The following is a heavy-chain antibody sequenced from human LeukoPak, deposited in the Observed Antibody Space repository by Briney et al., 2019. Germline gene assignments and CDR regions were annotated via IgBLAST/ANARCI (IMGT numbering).Heavy chain of an antibody. CDR2: IYSGGST. J-gene: IGHJ6*04. CDR3: ARDLGGYYYYGMDV. V-gene: IGHV3-53*01. Sequence: GVSLRLSCASSGYTDSSNYMSWVRQAPGKGLEWVSVIYSGGSTYYADSVKGRFTISRDNSKNTLYLQMNSLRAEDTAVYYCARDLGGYYYYGMDVWGKGTTVTVSS. CDR1: GYTDSSNY.